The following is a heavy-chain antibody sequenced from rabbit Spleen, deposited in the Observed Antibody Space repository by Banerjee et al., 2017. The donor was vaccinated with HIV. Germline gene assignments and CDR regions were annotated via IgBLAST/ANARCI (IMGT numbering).Heavy chain of an antibody. CDR2: IYGGSSGTT. CDR3: ARDTSSSFSSYGMDL. J-gene: IGHJ6*01. Sequence: QSLEESGGGLVKPEGSLTLTCTASGFSFDSNYYMCWVRQAPGKGLEWIACIYGGSSGTTYYASWAKGRFTISKTSSTTVTLQMASLTAADTATYFYARDTSSSFSSYGMDLWGQGTLVTVS. V-gene: IGHV1S40*01. CDR1: GFSFDSNYY. D-gene: IGHD1-1*01.